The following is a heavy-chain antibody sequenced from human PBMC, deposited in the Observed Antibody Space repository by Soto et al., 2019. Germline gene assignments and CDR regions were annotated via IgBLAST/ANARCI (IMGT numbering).Heavy chain of an antibody. J-gene: IGHJ6*02. Sequence: GGSLRLSCAASGFTFSSYAMHWVRQAPGKGLEYVSAISSNGGSTYYADSVKGRFTISRDNSKNTLYLQMGSLRAEDMAVYYCARGQQLVQGSYYYYGMDVWGQGTTVTVSS. CDR1: GFTFSSYA. V-gene: IGHV3-64*02. D-gene: IGHD6-13*01. CDR2: ISSNGGST. CDR3: ARGQQLVQGSYYYYGMDV.